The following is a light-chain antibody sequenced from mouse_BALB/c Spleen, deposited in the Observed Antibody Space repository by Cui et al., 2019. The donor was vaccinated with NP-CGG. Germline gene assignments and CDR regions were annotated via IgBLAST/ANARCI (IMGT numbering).Light chain of an antibody. V-gene: IGLV1*01. CDR3: ALWYSNHWV. J-gene: IGLJ1*01. Sequence: QAVVTQESALTTSPGEAVTLTCRSSTGAVTTSNYANWVQEKPDHLFTGLIGDTNTRAPGVPARFSGSLIGDKAVLTITGAQTEDEAIYFCALWYSNHWVFGGGTKLTVL. CDR1: TGAVTTSNY. CDR2: DTN.